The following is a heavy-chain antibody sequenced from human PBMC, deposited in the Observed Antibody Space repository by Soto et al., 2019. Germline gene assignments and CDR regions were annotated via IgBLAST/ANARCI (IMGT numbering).Heavy chain of an antibody. CDR3: TRDLGSSC. CDR1: GFTFSSYG. J-gene: IGHJ1*01. V-gene: IGHV3-33*01. D-gene: IGHD1-26*01. CDR2: IWYDRSNK. Sequence: GGSLRLSCAASGFTFSSYGMHWVRQAPGKGLEWVAVIWYDRSNKYYADSVKGRFTISRDDAKNSLYLQMNNLRAEDTAVYYCTRDLGSSCWGQGTLVTVSS.